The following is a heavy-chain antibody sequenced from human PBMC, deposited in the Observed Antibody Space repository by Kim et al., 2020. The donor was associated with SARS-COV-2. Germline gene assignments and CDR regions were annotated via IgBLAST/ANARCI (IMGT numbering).Heavy chain of an antibody. Sequence: KSRVTISVDTSKNQFSLKLSSVTAADTAVYYWARQTYDSSGYYSGHYFDYWGQGTLVTVSS. J-gene: IGHJ4*02. CDR3: ARQTYDSSGYYSGHYFDY. V-gene: IGHV4-31*02. D-gene: IGHD3-22*01.